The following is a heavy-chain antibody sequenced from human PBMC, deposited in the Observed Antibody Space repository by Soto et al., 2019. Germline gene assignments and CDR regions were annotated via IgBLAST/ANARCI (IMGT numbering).Heavy chain of an antibody. V-gene: IGHV4-4*02. CDR1: GGSVESSSC. CDR3: VRSVPAATWAYNGMDV. J-gene: IGHJ6*02. CDR2: IYHSGTF. D-gene: IGHD2-15*01. Sequence: SETLSLTCAVSGGSVESSSCLSWVRQAPGKGLEWIGEIYHSGTFNYNPSLASRVSVSVDKSTNQFSLNLNSVTAADTAVYYCVRSVPAATWAYNGMDVWGQGTTVTVSS.